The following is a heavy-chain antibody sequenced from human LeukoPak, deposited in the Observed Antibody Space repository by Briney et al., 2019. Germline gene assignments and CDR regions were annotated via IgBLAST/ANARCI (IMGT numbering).Heavy chain of an antibody. Sequence: SQTLSLTCAISGDSVSSNSATWNWIRQSPSRGLEWLVRTYYRSKWFNDYALSVKSRRTINPDTSNNQFSLQLNSVSPEDTGVYYCARGLSLSGGVLDYWGQGTLVTVPS. CDR1: GDSVSSNSAT. CDR2: TYYRSKWFN. J-gene: IGHJ4*02. D-gene: IGHD3-16*01. V-gene: IGHV6-1*01. CDR3: ARGLSLSGGVLDY.